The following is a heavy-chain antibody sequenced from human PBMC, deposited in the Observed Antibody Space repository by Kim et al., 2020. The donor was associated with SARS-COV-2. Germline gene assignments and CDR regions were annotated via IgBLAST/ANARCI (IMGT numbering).Heavy chain of an antibody. CDR2: ISYDGSNK. J-gene: IGHJ4*02. D-gene: IGHD2-15*01. CDR3: ARDRGYREKDY. CDR1: GFTFSSYA. Sequence: GGSLRLSCAASGFTFSSYAMHWVRQAPGKGLEWVAVISYDGSNKYYADSVKGRFTISRDNSKNTLYLQMNSLRAEDTAVYYCARDRGYREKDYWGQGTLVTVSS. V-gene: IGHV3-30-3*01.